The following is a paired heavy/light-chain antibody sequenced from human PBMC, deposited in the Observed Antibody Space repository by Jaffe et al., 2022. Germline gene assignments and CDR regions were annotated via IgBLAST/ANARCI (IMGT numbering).Heavy chain of an antibody. CDR2: IQYDGSNK. CDR3: AKVGRKWLLPPEGLDY. V-gene: IGHV3-30*02. CDR1: GFTFSNYG. J-gene: IGHJ4*02. Sequence: QVQLVESGGGVVQPGGSLRLSCAASGFTFSNYGMHWVRQAPGKGLEWVAFIQYDGSNKYYADSVKGRFTISRDNSKNTLYLQVNSLRAEDTAVYYCAKVGRKWLLPPEGLDYWGPGTLVTVSS. D-gene: IGHD3-22*01.
Light chain of an antibody. V-gene: IGKV1-5*03. CDR1: QSISSW. J-gene: IGKJ2*01. CDR2: KAS. Sequence: DIQMTQSPSTLSASVGDRVTITCRANQSISSWLAWYQQKPGKAPKLLIYKASSLESGVPSRFSGSGSGTEFSLTISSLQPDDFATYYCQQYNSYPYTFGQGTKLEIK. CDR3: QQYNSYPYT.